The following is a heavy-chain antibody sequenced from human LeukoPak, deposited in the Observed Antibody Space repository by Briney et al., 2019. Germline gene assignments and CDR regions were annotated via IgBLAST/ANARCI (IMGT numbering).Heavy chain of an antibody. Sequence: GSLRLSCAASGFTFSSYWMHWVRQAPGKGLVWVSRINSDGSSTSYADSVKGRFTISRDNAKNTLYLQMNSLRAEDTAVYYCARAAGSDWTTDYWGQGTLVTVSS. D-gene: IGHD3-10*01. V-gene: IGHV3-74*01. CDR2: INSDGSST. J-gene: IGHJ4*02. CDR3: ARAAGSDWTTDY. CDR1: GFTFSSYW.